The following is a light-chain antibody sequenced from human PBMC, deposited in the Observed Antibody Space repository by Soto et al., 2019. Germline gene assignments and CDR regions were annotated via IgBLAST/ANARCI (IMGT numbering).Light chain of an antibody. CDR2: AAY. J-gene: IGKJ4*01. CDR1: QSISSY. V-gene: IGKV1-39*01. Sequence: DIQMTQSPSSLSASVGDIVTITCRASQSISSYLNWYQQKPGKAPKLLIYAAYSLQSGVPSRFSGSGSGTDFTLTISSLQPEDFATYYCQQSYSTPLTFGGGTKVEIK. CDR3: QQSYSTPLT.